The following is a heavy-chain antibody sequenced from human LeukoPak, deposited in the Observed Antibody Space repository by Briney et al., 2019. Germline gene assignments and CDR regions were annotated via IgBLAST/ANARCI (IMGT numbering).Heavy chain of an antibody. CDR3: ASCYDFWSGYYTNLGDY. D-gene: IGHD3-3*01. V-gene: IGHV3-23*01. CDR2: ISGSTSTT. CDR1: GFTFSSFV. J-gene: IGHJ4*02. Sequence: GGSLRLSCAASGFTFSSFVLSWVRQAPGKGLEWVSGISGSTSTTYYADSVKGRFTISRDNSKNTPYLQMNSLRAEDTAVYYCASCYDFWSGYYTNLGDYWGQGTLVTVSS.